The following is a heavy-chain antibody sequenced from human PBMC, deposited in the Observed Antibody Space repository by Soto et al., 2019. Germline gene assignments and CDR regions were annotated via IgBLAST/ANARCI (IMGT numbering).Heavy chain of an antibody. Sequence: QVQLVQSGAEVKNPGASVKVSCKASGYTFSSYDINWVRQATGQGLEWMGWMNPNSGKTGYAQKFQGRVTMTRNTSITTAYMELSSLISEDTAVYYCARSVPSRDIVDPWGQGTLVAVSS. V-gene: IGHV1-8*01. D-gene: IGHD5-12*01. J-gene: IGHJ5*02. CDR1: GYTFSSYD. CDR3: ARSVPSRDIVDP. CDR2: MNPNSGKT.